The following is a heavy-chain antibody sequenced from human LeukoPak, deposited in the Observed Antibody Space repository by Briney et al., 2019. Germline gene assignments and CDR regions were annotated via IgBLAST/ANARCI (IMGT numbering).Heavy chain of an antibody. J-gene: IGHJ3*02. CDR1: GFTFSSYS. CDR2: ISSSSSYI. CDR3: ARVLLRGLLDAFDI. Sequence: KPGGSLRLSCAASGFTFSSYSMNWVRQAPGKGLEWVSSISSSSSYIYYTDSVKGRFTISRDNAKNSLYLQMNSLRAEDTAVYYCARVLLRGLLDAFDIWGQGTMVTVSS. V-gene: IGHV3-21*01. D-gene: IGHD5-24*01.